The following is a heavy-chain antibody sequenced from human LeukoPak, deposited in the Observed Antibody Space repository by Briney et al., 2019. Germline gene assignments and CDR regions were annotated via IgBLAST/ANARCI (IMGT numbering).Heavy chain of an antibody. V-gene: IGHV3-23*01. Sequence: GGSLRLSCAVSGITLSNYGMSWVRQVPGKGLEWVAGISDRGGISNYADSVKGRFTISRDISKNTLYLQMNSLRAEDTAVYFCAKRAVVIRVILVGFHKEASYFDSWGQGALVTVSS. CDR3: AKRAVVIRVILVGFHKEASYFDS. CDR2: ISDRGGIS. D-gene: IGHD3-22*01. CDR1: GITLSNYG. J-gene: IGHJ4*02.